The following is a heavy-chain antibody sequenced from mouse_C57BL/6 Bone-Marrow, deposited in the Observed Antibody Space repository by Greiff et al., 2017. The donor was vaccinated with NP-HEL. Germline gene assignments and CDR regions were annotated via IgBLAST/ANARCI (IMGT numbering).Heavy chain of an antibody. D-gene: IGHD6-1*01. V-gene: IGHV1-50*01. J-gene: IGHJ3*01. CDR1: GYTFTSYW. CDR3: ARSAGGY. Sequence: VQLQQPGAELVKPGASVKLSCKASGYTFTSYWMQWVKQRPGQGLEWIGEIDPSDSYTNYNQKFKGKAPLTVDTSSSTAYMQLSSLTSEEAAVYYWARSAGGYWGQGTLVTVSA. CDR2: IDPSDSYT.